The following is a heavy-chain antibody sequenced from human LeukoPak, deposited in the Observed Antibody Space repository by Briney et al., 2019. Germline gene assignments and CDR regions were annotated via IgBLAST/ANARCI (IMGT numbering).Heavy chain of an antibody. V-gene: IGHV4-39*01. Sequence: PSETLSLTCTVSGGSISSSTYYWGWIRQPPGKGLEWRGRIYYSGSTYYNPSLKSRVIISVDTSKNEFSLKLSSVTAADTAVYYCARPYCSSTSCYYPSAFDIWGQGTMVTVSS. CDR3: ARPYCSSTSCYYPSAFDI. CDR1: GGSISSSTYY. J-gene: IGHJ3*02. D-gene: IGHD2-2*01. CDR2: IYYSGST.